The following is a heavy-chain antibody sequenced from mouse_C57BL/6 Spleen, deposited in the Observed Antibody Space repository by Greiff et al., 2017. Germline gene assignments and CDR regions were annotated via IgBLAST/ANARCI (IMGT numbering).Heavy chain of an antibody. CDR3: ARDYGNYAMDY. V-gene: IGHV1-64*01. CDR2: IHPKSGST. J-gene: IGHJ4*01. D-gene: IGHD1-1*01. Sequence: QVQLQQPGAELVKPGASVKLSCKASGYTFTSYWMHWVKQRPGQGLEWIGMIHPKSGSTNYNEKFKSKATLTVDKSSSTAYMQLSSLTSEDSAVYYCARDYGNYAMDYWGQGTSVTVSS. CDR1: GYTFTSYW.